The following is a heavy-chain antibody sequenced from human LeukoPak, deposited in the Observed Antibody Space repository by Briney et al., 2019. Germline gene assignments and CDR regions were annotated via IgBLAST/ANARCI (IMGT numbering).Heavy chain of an antibody. CDR2: ISSSSSYT. J-gene: IGHJ4*02. V-gene: IGHV3-11*06. Sequence: PGGSLRLSCAASGFTFSDYYMSWIRQAPGKGLEWVSYISSSSSYTNYADSGKGRFTISRDNAKNSLYLQMNSLRAEDTALHYCARVRSYGSYYFDSWGPGTLVTVSS. CDR1: GFTFSDYY. CDR3: ARVRSYGSYYFDS. D-gene: IGHD5-18*01.